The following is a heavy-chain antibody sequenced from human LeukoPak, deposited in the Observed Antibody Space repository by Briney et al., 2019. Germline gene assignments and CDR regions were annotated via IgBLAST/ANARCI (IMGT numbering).Heavy chain of an antibody. V-gene: IGHV1-2*02. J-gene: IGHJ5*02. CDR2: INPNSGGT. CDR1: KYTFTDYY. Sequence: ASVKVSCKASKYTFTDYYMHWVRQAPGQGLEWMGWINPNSGGTNYAQKFQGRVAMTRDTSISTAYMELSSLRSDDTAIYYCARGLQQSNWFDPWGQGTLVTVSS. D-gene: IGHD1/OR15-1a*01. CDR3: ARGLQQSNWFDP.